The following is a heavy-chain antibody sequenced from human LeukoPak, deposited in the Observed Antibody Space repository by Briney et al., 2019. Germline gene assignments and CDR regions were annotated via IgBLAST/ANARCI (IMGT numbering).Heavy chain of an antibody. CDR1: GGSISLYY. CDR3: ARTTVTMSSGGFDY. Sequence: KASETLSLTCTVSGGSISLYYWSWIRQPAGKGLEWIGRIYGSTTTNYNPSLRSRVTMSADTSKNQFSLKLSSVTAADAAVYYCARTTVTMSSGGFDYWGQGALVTVSS. D-gene: IGHD4-11*01. CDR2: IYGSTTT. J-gene: IGHJ4*02. V-gene: IGHV4-4*07.